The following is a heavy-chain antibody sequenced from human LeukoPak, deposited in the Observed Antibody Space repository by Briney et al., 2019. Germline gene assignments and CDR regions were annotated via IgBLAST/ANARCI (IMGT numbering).Heavy chain of an antibody. CDR2: IRSKAYGGTT. J-gene: IGHJ5*02. CDR3: TRGGPIVVVVAATEFDP. Sequence: GGSLRLSCTASGFTSGDYAMSWFRQAPGKGLEWVGFIRSKAYGGTTGYAASVKGRFTISRDDSKSIAYLQMNSLKTEDTAVYYCTRGGPIVVVVAATEFDPWGQGTLVTVSS. D-gene: IGHD2-15*01. CDR1: GFTSGDYA. V-gene: IGHV3-49*03.